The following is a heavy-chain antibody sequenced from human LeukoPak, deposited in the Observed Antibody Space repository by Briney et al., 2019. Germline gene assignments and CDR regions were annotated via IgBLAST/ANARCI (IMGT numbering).Heavy chain of an antibody. Sequence: SETLSLTCAVSGGSISSSNWWSWVRQPPGKGLEWIGEIYHSGSTNYNPSLKSRVTISVDKSKNQFSLKLSSVTAADTAVYYCASGTTGYSSSWYWFDYWGQGTLVTVSS. CDR3: ASGTTGYSSSWYWFDY. J-gene: IGHJ4*02. D-gene: IGHD6-13*01. CDR1: GGSISSSNW. CDR2: IYHSGST. V-gene: IGHV4-4*02.